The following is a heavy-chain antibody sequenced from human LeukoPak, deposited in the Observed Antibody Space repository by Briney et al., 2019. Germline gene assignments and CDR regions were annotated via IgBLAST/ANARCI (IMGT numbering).Heavy chain of an antibody. CDR3: AKDRWYSSSWTIDY. J-gene: IGHJ4*02. CDR2: IWYDGSNK. V-gene: IGHV3-33*06. Sequence: PGGSLRLSCAASGFTFSSYGMHWVRQAPGKGLEWVAVIWYDGSNKYYADSVKGRFTISRDNSKNTLYLQMNSLRAEDTAVYYCAKDRWYSSSWTIDYWGQGTLVTVSS. CDR1: GFTFSSYG. D-gene: IGHD6-13*01.